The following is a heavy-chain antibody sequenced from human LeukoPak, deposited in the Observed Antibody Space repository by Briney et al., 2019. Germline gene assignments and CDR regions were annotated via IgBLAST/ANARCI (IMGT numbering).Heavy chain of an antibody. CDR3: ARGIPGGFDY. J-gene: IGHJ4*02. CDR2: INTAGDT. V-gene: IGHV3-13*01. D-gene: IGHD1-14*01. CDR1: GFTFSSYD. Sequence: QPGGSLRLSCAASGFTFSSYDMHWVRQATGKGLEWVSGINTAGDTYYPGSVKGRFTISRENAKNSLYLQMNSLRAGDTAVYYCARGIPGGFDYWGQGTLVTVSS.